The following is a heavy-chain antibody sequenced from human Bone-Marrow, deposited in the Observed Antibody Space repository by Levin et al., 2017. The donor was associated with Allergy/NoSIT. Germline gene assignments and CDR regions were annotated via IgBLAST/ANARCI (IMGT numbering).Heavy chain of an antibody. CDR2: INTNTGNP. J-gene: IGHJ3*02. Sequence: GESLKISCKASGYTFTSYAMNWVRQAPGQGLEWMGWINTNTGNPTYAQGFTGRFVFSLDTSVSTAYLQISSLKAEDTAVYYCARRIINSSGWYVAFDIWGQGTMVTVSS. CDR3: ARRIINSSGWYVAFDI. V-gene: IGHV7-4-1*02. CDR1: GYTFTSYA. D-gene: IGHD6-19*01.